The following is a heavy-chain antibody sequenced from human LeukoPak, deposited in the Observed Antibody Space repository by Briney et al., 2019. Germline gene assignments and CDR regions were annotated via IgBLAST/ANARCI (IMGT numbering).Heavy chain of an antibody. V-gene: IGHV3-23*01. CDR1: GFTLSSYW. D-gene: IGHD2-15*01. J-gene: IGHJ4*02. CDR2: ISGSGGRA. CDR3: ARAGKAAAFDY. Sequence: PTGGSLRLSCAASGFTLSSYWMHWVRQAPGKGLEWVSAISGSGGRAYFADSVEGRFTFSRDNSKNTLWLQMNSLKAEDTAVYYCARAGKAAAFDYWGQGTLVTVSS.